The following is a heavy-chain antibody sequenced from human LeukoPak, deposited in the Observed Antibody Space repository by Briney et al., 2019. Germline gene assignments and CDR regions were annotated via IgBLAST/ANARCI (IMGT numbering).Heavy chain of an antibody. CDR2: MNPNSGNT. CDR3: ARGQFYYDNTFPLHY. D-gene: IGHD3-22*01. Sequence: ASVKVSCKASGYTFTSYDINWVRQATGQGLEWMGWMNPNSGNTGYAQKFQGRVTMTRNTSISTAYMELSSLRSDDTAVYYCARGQFYYDNTFPLHYWGQGTLVTVSS. J-gene: IGHJ4*02. V-gene: IGHV1-8*01. CDR1: GYTFTSYD.